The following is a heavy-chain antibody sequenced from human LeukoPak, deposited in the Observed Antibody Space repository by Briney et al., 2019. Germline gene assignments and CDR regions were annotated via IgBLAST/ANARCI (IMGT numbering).Heavy chain of an antibody. V-gene: IGHV5-51*01. D-gene: IGHD1-26*01. J-gene: IGHJ4*02. Sequence: GESLKISCKGSGYSFTSYWIGWVRQMPGKGLEWMGIIYPDDSDTRYSPSFQGQVTISADKSISTAYLQWSSLKASDTAMYYCAISRGVAVGATGFDYWGQGTLVTVSS. CDR3: AISRGVAVGATGFDY. CDR1: GYSFTSYW. CDR2: IYPDDSDT.